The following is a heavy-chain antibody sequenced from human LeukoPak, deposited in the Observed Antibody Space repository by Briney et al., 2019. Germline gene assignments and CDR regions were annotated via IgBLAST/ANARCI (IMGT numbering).Heavy chain of an antibody. CDR1: GGSIDSTNW. CDR2: IHHDGRI. V-gene: IGHV4-4*02. CDR3: ARSHDHLWGNYPDY. Sequence: SETLSLTCTVSGGSIDSTNWWNWVRQPPGKGLEWIGEIHHDGRINYNPSLKSRVTLSVDKSKNQFSLRLNSVTAAVTAMYYCARSHDHLWGNYPDYWGQGTLVTVSS. D-gene: IGHD3-16*02. J-gene: IGHJ4*02.